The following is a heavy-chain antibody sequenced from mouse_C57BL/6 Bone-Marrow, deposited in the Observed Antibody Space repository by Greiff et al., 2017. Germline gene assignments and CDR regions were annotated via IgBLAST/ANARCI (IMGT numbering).Heavy chain of an antibody. V-gene: IGHV2-2*01. CDR1: GFSLTSYG. J-gene: IGHJ3*01. CDR3: ARNDYDEGFAY. Sequence: VQVVESGPGLVQPSQSLSITCTVSGFSLTSYGVHWVRQSPGKGLEWLGVIWSGGSTDYNAAFISRLSISKDNSKSQVFFKMNSLQADDTAIYYCARNDYDEGFAYWGQGTLVTVSA. D-gene: IGHD2-4*01. CDR2: IWSGGST.